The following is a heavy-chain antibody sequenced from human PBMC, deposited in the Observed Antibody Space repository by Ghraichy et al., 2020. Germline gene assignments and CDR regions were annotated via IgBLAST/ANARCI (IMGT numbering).Heavy chain of an antibody. J-gene: IGHJ5*02. D-gene: IGHD1-26*01. Sequence: SETLSLTCAVYGGSFSGYYWSWIRQPPGKGLEWIGEINHSGSTNYNPSLKSRVTISVDTSKNQFSLKLSSVTAADTAVYYCARGGSGSYPPAGWFDPWGQGPLVTVSS. CDR2: INHSGST. CDR1: GGSFSGYY. V-gene: IGHV4-34*01. CDR3: ARGGSGSYPPAGWFDP.